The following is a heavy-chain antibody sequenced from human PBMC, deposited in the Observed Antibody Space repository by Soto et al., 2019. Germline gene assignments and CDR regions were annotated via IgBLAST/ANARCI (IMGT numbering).Heavy chain of an antibody. J-gene: IGHJ6*02. D-gene: IGHD1-20*01. V-gene: IGHV3-11*05. CDR1: GFTFSDYY. CDR3: ARDLSPSTLTGTTVDPYYYYSSMDV. CDR2: ISSSSSYT. Sequence: QVQLVESGGGLVKPGGSLRLSCAASGFTFSDYYMSWIRQAPGKGLEWVSYISSSSSYTNYAGSVKGRFTISRDNAKNSLYLQKNSLRAEDTAVYYCARDLSPSTLTGTTVDPYYYYSSMDVWGQGTTVTDSS.